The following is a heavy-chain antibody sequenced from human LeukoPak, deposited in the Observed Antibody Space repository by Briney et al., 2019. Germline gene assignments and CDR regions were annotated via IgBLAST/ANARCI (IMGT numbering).Heavy chain of an antibody. D-gene: IGHD6-19*01. CDR1: GFTFSSYG. J-gene: IGHJ4*02. Sequence: GGSLRLSCAASGFTFSSYGMNWVRQAPGKGLEWVSGISYSGGSTYYADSVKGRFTISRDNSKNTLYPQMNSLRAEDTAVYYCARDPPSVAGTFDSWGQGTLVTAAS. V-gene: IGHV3-23*01. CDR3: ARDPPSVAGTFDS. CDR2: ISYSGGST.